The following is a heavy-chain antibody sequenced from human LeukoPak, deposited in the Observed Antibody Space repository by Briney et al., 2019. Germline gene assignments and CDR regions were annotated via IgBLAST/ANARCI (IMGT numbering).Heavy chain of an antibody. D-gene: IGHD3-3*01. CDR1: GGTFSSYA. J-gene: IGHJ5*02. CDR3: ARGRFLEWLLLGWFDP. CDR2: IIPIFGTA. Sequence: SVKVSCKASGGTFSSYAISWVRQAPGQGLEWMGGIIPIFGTANYAQKFQGRVTITTDEFTSTAYMELSSLRSEDTAVYYCARGRFLEWLLLGWFDPWGQGTLVTVSS. V-gene: IGHV1-69*05.